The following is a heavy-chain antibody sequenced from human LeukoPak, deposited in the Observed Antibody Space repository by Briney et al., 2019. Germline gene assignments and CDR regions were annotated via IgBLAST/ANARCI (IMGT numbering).Heavy chain of an antibody. CDR1: GFTFSSYW. CDR3: ARCGYSYGYLYYYYYGMDV. CDR2: IKQDGSEK. J-gene: IGHJ6*02. Sequence: GGSLRRSCAASGFTFSSYWMSWVRQAPGKGLEWVANIKQDGSEKYYVDSVKGRFTISRDNAKNSLYLQMNSLRAEDTAVYYCARCGYSYGYLYYYYYGMDVWGQGTTVTVSS. V-gene: IGHV3-7*01. D-gene: IGHD5-18*01.